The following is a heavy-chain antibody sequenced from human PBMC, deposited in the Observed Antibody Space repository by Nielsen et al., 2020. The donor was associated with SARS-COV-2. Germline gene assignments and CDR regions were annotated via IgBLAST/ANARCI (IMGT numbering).Heavy chain of an antibody. CDR3: ARDWADVYYYDSSGQADF. CDR1: GFTFRRSG. D-gene: IGHD3-22*01. CDR2: ISYDGGNK. V-gene: IGHV3-30-3*01. J-gene: IGHJ4*02. Sequence: GESLKISCAASGFTFRRSGMHWVRQAPGKGLEWVAVISYDGGNKDYADSVKGRFTVSRDNAKNSLYLQMNSLRAEDTAVYYCARDWADVYYYDSSGQADFWDQGTLVTVSS.